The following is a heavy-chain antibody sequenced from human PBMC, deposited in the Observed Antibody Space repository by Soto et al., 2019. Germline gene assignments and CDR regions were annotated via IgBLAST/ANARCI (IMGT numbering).Heavy chain of an antibody. CDR2: IYYSGST. CDR3: AREDFRVYYGSGSYYGFDY. V-gene: IGHV4-61*01. J-gene: IGHJ4*02. Sequence: SETLSLTCTVSGGSVSSGSYYWSWIRQPPGKGLEWIGYIYYSGSTNYNPSLKSRVTISVDTSKNQFSLKLSSVTAADTAVYYCAREDFRVYYGSGSYYGFDYWGQGTLVTVSS. D-gene: IGHD3-10*01. CDR1: GGSVSSGSYY.